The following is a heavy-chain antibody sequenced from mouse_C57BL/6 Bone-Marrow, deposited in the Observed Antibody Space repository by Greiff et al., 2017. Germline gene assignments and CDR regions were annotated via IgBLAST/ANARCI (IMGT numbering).Heavy chain of an antibody. Sequence: VQLVESGAELVRPGASVKLSCKASGYTFTDYYINWVKQRPGQGLEWIARIYPGSGNTYYNEKFKGKATLTAEKSSSTAYMQLSSLTAEDSAVYFCAREDSDYWGQGTSVTVSS. CDR3: AREDSDY. J-gene: IGHJ4*01. CDR2: IYPGSGNT. CDR1: GYTFTDYY. V-gene: IGHV1-76*01.